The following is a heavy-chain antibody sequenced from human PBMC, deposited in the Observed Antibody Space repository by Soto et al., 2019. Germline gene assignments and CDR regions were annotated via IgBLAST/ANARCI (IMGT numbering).Heavy chain of an antibody. J-gene: IGHJ4*02. CDR3: ARFTRIAVAAYYVDY. CDR1: GGSISSSSYY. Sequence: SETLSLTCTVSGGSISSSSYYWGWIRQPPGKGLEWIGSIYYSGSTYYNPSLKSRVTISVDTSKNQFSLKLSSVTAADTAVYYCARFTRIAVAAYYVDYWGQGTLVTVSS. D-gene: IGHD6-19*01. CDR2: IYYSGST. V-gene: IGHV4-39*01.